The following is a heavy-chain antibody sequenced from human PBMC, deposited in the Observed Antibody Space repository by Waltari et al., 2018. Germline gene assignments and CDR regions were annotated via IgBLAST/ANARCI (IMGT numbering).Heavy chain of an antibody. J-gene: IGHJ4*02. CDR3: ARDPTGGMGYFDY. CDR1: GGTFSSYD. Sequence: QVQLVQSGAEVKKPGSSVKVSCKASGGTFSSYDISWVRQSPGQGLGWMGGCLPTLGAASDAQTVQGRVRITTDESTSTAYMGLGSLRSEDTAVYYWARDPTGGMGYFDYWGQGTLVTVSS. CDR2: CLPTLGAA. D-gene: IGHD3-16*01. V-gene: IGHV1-69*05.